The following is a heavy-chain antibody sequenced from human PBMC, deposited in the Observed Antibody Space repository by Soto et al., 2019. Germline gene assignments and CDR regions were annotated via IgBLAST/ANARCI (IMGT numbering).Heavy chain of an antibody. CDR3: AKTGTDGSWFDP. CDR2: ISGTGVYI. J-gene: IGHJ5*02. V-gene: IGHV3-21*03. Sequence: PGESLKISCVASGFTFSNYNMNWVRQAPGKGLEWVSHISGTGVYIHYADAVKGRFTISRDNAKSSVYLQMNSLRAEDTATYYCAKTGTDGSWFDPWGQGTLVTVSS. D-gene: IGHD1-1*01. CDR1: GFTFSNYN.